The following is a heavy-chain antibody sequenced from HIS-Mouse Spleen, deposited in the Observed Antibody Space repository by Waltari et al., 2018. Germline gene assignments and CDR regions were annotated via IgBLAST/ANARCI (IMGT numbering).Heavy chain of an antibody. D-gene: IGHD5-12*01. Sequence: EVQLVESGGGLVKPGGSLSLSCAASGFTFSSYSMNWVRQAPGKGLEWVSSISSSSSYIYYADSVKGRFTISRDNAKNSLYLQMNSLRAEDTAVYYCARDPSGYDNHWGQGTLVTVSS. CDR2: ISSSSSYI. V-gene: IGHV3-21*01. CDR3: ARDPSGYDNH. CDR1: GFTFSSYS. J-gene: IGHJ5*02.